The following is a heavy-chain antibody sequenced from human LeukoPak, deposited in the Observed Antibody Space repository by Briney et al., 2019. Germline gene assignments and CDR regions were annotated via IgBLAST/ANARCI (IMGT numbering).Heavy chain of an antibody. V-gene: IGHV3-7*04. CDR3: ARDSDYYDSSGYSGY. J-gene: IGHJ4*02. CDR2: IKQDGSEK. CDR1: GFTFSSYW. D-gene: IGHD3-22*01. Sequence: PGGSLRLSCAASGFTFSSYWMSWVRQAPGKGLEWVANIKQDGSEKYYVDSVKGRFTISRDNAKNSLYLQMNSLSAEDTAVYYCARDSDYYDSSGYSGYWGQGTLVTVSS.